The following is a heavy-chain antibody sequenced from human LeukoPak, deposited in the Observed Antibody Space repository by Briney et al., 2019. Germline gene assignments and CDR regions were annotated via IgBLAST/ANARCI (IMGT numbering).Heavy chain of an antibody. CDR1: GFTFSSYA. Sequence: GSLRLSCAASGFTFSSYAMNWVRQAPGKGLEWVSSISTASNYIDYSDSLKGRFTISRDNAKNSLYLQMNSLRAEDAAVYYCARGRPFYFDYWGQGTLVTVSS. CDR3: ARGRPFYFDY. V-gene: IGHV3-21*01. CDR2: ISTASNYI. J-gene: IGHJ4*02.